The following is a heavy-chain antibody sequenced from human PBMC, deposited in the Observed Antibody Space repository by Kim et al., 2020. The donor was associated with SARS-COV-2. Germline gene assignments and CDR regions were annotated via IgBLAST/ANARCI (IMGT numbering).Heavy chain of an antibody. J-gene: IGHJ6*02. D-gene: IGHD1-1*01. CDR3: ARDLVERGGGYYYYYGMDV. CDR2: IWYDGSNK. CDR1: GFTFSSYG. V-gene: IGHV3-33*01. Sequence: GGSLRLSCAASGFTFSSYGMHWVRQAPGKGLEWVAVIWYDGSNKYYADSVKGRFTISRDNSKNTLYLQMNSLRAEDTAVYYCARDLVERGGGYYYYYGMDVWGQGTTVTVSS.